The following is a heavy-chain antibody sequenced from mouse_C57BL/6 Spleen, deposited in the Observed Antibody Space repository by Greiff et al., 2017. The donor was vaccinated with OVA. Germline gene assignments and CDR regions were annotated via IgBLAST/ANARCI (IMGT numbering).Heavy chain of an antibody. V-gene: IGHV1-69*01. J-gene: IGHJ3*01. CDR3: AIWPEGFAY. CDR2: IDPSDSYT. D-gene: IGHD1-1*02. CDR1: GYTFTSYW. Sequence: QVQLQQPGAELVMPGASVKLSCKASGYTFTSYWMHWVKQRPGQGLEWIGEIDPSDSYTNYNQKFKGKSTLTVDKSSSTAYMQLSSLTSEDSAVYYCAIWPEGFAYWGQGTLVTVSA.